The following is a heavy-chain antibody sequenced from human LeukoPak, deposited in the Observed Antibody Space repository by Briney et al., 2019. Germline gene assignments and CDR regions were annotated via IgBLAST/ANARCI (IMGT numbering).Heavy chain of an antibody. J-gene: IGHJ6*03. CDR3: AREPLLWFGENSGYMDV. V-gene: IGHV3-21*01. CDR2: ISSSSSYI. CDR1: GFTFSSYS. D-gene: IGHD3-10*01. Sequence: GGSLRLSCAASGFTFSSYSMNWVRQAPGKGLEWVSSISSSSSYIYYADSVKGRFTISRDNAKNSLYLQMNSLRAEDTAVYYCAREPLLWFGENSGYMDVWGKGTTITVSS.